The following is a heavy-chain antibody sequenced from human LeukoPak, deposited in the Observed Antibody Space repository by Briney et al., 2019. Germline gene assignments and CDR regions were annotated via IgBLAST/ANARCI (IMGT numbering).Heavy chain of an antibody. Sequence: GGSLRLSCAASGFTFSSYAMSWVRQAPGKGLEWVSAISGSGGSTYYADSVKGRFTISRDNAKNSLFLQMNSLRAEDTAVYYCAREKTACGGDCYDSWGQGTLVTVSS. J-gene: IGHJ4*02. CDR1: GFTFSSYA. CDR3: AREKTACGGDCYDS. D-gene: IGHD2-21*01. V-gene: IGHV3-23*01. CDR2: ISGSGGST.